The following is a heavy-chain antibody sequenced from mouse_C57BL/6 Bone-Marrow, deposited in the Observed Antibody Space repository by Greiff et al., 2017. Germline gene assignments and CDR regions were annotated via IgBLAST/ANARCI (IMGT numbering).Heavy chain of an antibody. V-gene: IGHV1-82*01. CDR2: IYPGDGGT. CDR1: GYAFSSSW. Sequence: QVQLQQSGPELVKPGASVKISCKASGYAFSSSWMNWVKQRPVKGLEWIGRIYPGDGGTNSNGKFKGKATLTADKSSSTAYMQLSSLTSEYSAVYFCARKEEWLPGYCDVWGTGTTVTVSS. J-gene: IGHJ1*03. D-gene: IGHD2-2*01. CDR3: ARKEEWLPGYCDV.